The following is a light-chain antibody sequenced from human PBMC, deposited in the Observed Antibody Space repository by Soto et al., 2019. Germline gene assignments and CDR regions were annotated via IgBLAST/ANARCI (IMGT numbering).Light chain of an antibody. CDR3: QSYDSSLSGYV. Sequence: QSVLTQPPSVSGAPGQRGTISCTGSSSNIGAGYDVHWYQQLPGTAPKLLIYGNSNRPSGVPDRFSGSKSGTSASLAITGLQAEDEADYYCQSYDSSLSGYVFGTGTKVTVL. CDR1: SSNIGAGYD. V-gene: IGLV1-40*01. J-gene: IGLJ1*01. CDR2: GNS.